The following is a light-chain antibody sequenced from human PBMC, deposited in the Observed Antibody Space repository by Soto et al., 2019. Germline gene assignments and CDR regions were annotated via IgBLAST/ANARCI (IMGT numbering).Light chain of an antibody. CDR1: SGSIASNY. Sequence: NFMLTQPHSVSESPGKTVTISCTRSSGSIASNYVQWYQQRPGSAPTTVIYEYNQRPSGVPDRFSGSIDGSSNSASLTISGLKTEDEAHYYCQSYDASNQVFGGGTKLTVL. CDR3: QSYDASNQV. V-gene: IGLV6-57*03. J-gene: IGLJ3*02. CDR2: EYN.